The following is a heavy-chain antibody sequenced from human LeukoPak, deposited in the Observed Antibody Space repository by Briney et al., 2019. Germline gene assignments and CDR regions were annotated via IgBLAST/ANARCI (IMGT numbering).Heavy chain of an antibody. D-gene: IGHD5-18*01. CDR2: VSATGGST. V-gene: IGHV3-23*01. J-gene: IGHJ4*02. CDR1: GFTFSNYA. CDR3: AKDRAGYTYGYFDY. Sequence: PGGSLRLSCAASGFTFSNYAMSWVRQAPGKGLEWVSTVSATGGSTYYADSVKGRFTISRDNSKSTLFLQMNSLRAEDTAVYYCAKDRAGYTYGYFDYWGQGTLVTVSS.